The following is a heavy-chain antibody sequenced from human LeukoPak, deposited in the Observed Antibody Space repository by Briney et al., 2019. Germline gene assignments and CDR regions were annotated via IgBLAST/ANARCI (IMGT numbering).Heavy chain of an antibody. CDR1: GYTFTSYD. Sequence: ASVKVSCKASGYTFTSYDINCVRQATGQGLEWMGWMNPNSGNTGYAQTFQGRVTMTRNTSISTAYMELSSLRSEDTAVYYCARGSLVPAGPPTLSDSEWGQGTLVTVSS. CDR3: ARGSLVPAGPPTLSDSE. J-gene: IGHJ4*02. V-gene: IGHV1-8*01. CDR2: MNPNSGNT. D-gene: IGHD2-2*01.